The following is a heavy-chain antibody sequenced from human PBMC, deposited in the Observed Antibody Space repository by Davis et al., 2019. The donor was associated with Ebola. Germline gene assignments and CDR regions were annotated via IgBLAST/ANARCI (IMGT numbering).Heavy chain of an antibody. CDR1: GGSISSYY. Sequence: PSETLSLTCTVSGGSISSYYWSWIRQPPGKGLEWIRYIYYSGSTNYNPSLKSRVTISVDTSKNQFSLKLSSVTAADTAVYYCAREVVITSPDAFDIWGQGTMVTVSS. J-gene: IGHJ3*02. CDR3: AREVVITSPDAFDI. CDR2: IYYSGST. V-gene: IGHV4-59*01. D-gene: IGHD3-22*01.